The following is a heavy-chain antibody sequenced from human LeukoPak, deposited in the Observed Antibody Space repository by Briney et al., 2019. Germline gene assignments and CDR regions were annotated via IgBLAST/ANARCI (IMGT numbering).Heavy chain of an antibody. CDR2: MNPNSGNT. V-gene: IGHV1-8*01. CDR3: ARGRNERDLRLLLY. D-gene: IGHD3-16*01. Sequence: ASVTVSCKASVYTFISYDINWVRQATGQGREWMGWMNPNSGNTGYAQKLQGRLIMTTNTSISTAYMELSSLTSEDTAMYYCARGRNERDLRLLLYWGQGTLVTVSS. J-gene: IGHJ4*02. CDR1: VYTFISYD.